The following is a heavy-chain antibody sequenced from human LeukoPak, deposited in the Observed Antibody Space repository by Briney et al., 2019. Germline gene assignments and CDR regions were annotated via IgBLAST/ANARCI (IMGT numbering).Heavy chain of an antibody. CDR3: AGEVAAQNWFDP. J-gene: IGHJ5*02. CDR1: GGSISSYY. D-gene: IGHD6-25*01. V-gene: IGHV4-59*01. CDR2: IYYSGST. Sequence: PSETLSLTCTVSGGSISSYYWSWVRQPPGKGLEWIGYIYYSGSTNYNPSLKSRVTISVDTSKNQFSLKLSSVTAADTAVYYCAGEVAAQNWFDPWGQGTLVTVSS.